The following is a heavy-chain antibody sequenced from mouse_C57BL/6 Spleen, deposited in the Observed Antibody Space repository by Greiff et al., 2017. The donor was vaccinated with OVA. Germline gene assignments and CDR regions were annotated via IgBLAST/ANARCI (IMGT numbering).Heavy chain of an antibody. V-gene: IGHV1-22*01. CDR1: GYTFTDYN. Sequence: EVQLVESGPELVKPGASVKMSCKASGYTFTDYNMHWVKQSHGKSLEWIGYINPNNGGTSYNQKFKGKATLTVNKSSSTAYMELRSLTSEDSAVYYCAREAIYDGYYWGQGTTLTVSS. CDR2: INPNNGGT. J-gene: IGHJ2*01. D-gene: IGHD2-3*01. CDR3: AREAIYDGYY.